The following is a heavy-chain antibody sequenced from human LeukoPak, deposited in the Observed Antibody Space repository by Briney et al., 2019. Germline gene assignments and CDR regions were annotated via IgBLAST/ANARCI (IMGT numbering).Heavy chain of an antibody. V-gene: IGHV3-9*03. D-gene: IGHD1-26*01. CDR3: AKDRATSGFDAFDI. CDR2: ISWNSGSI. J-gene: IGHJ3*02. CDR1: GFTFDDYA. Sequence: PGGSLRLSCAASGFTFDDYAMHWVRHAPGKGLGWASGISWNSGSIGYADSVKGRFTISRDNAKNSLYLQMNSLRAEDMALYYCAKDRATSGFDAFDIWGQGTMVTVSS.